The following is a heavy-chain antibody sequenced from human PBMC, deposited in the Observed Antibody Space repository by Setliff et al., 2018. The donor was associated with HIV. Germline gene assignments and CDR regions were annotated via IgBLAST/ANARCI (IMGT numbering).Heavy chain of an antibody. CDR1: GFTFSSYS. CDR2: ISSSGSTI. J-gene: IGHJ6*03. V-gene: IGHV3-48*04. CDR3: ARDTTYYDFWSGSLYYYYMDV. Sequence: GGSLRLSCAASGFTFSSYSINWVRQAPGKGLEWVSYISSSGSTIYYADSVKGRFTISRDNAKNSLYLQMNSLRAEDTAVYYCARDTTYYDFWSGSLYYYYMDVWGKGTTVTVSS. D-gene: IGHD3-3*01.